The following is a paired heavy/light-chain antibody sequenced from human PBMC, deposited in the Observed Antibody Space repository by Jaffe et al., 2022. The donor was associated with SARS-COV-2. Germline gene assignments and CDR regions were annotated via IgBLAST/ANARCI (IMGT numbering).Heavy chain of an antibody. J-gene: IGHJ4*02. D-gene: IGHD4-17*01. CDR3: TRTRGDYGSSDY. Sequence: QVQFVQSGAEMKKPGASVKVSCKASGYTFIDYTIHWLRQAPGQRLEWMGWIDVDNGATKYSQRFRGRVTMTWDRSASTSYMDLTSLRSEDTAVYFCTRTRGDYGSSDYWGQGTLVTVSS. CDR1: GYTFIDYT. V-gene: IGHV1-3*01. CDR2: IDVDNGAT.
Light chain of an antibody. CDR3: QQYYNVPFT. CDR1: QSVLYISNNKNY. J-gene: IGKJ4*01. CDR2: WAS. V-gene: IGKV4-1*01. Sequence: DIVMTQSPDSLAVSLGERTTINCKSSQSVLYISNNKNYLAWYQQKPGQPPKLLIHWASTRESGVPDRFSASGSGTDFTLTISSMQAEDVAIYYCQQYYNVPFTFGGGTKIEMK.